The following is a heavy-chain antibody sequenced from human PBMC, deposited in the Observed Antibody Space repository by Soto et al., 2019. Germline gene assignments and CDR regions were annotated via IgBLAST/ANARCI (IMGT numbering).Heavy chain of an antibody. V-gene: IGHV5-51*01. D-gene: IGHD6-13*01. CDR2: IYPGDSDT. J-gene: IGHJ3*02. Sequence: GESLKISCKVSGYSFTSYWIGWVRQMPGKGLEWMGIIYPGDSDTRYSPSFQGQVTISADKSISTAYLQWSSLKASDTAMYYCAMIAAAGTDAFDIWGQGTMVTVSS. CDR3: AMIAAAGTDAFDI. CDR1: GYSFTSYW.